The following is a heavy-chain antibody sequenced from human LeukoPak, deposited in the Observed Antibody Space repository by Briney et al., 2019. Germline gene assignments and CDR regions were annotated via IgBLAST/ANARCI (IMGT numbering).Heavy chain of an antibody. CDR2: ISSSSSTV. Sequence: GGSLRLSCAASGFTFSGYSMNWVRQAPGKGLEWVSYISSSSSTVYYSDSVKGRFTISRDNAKNSLYLQINSLRAEDTAVYYCARDRIRFCAGGSCYTGYHFDYWGQGTLVTVSS. CDR3: ARDRIRFCAGGSCYTGYHFDY. J-gene: IGHJ4*02. V-gene: IGHV3-48*01. D-gene: IGHD2-15*01. CDR1: GFTFSGYS.